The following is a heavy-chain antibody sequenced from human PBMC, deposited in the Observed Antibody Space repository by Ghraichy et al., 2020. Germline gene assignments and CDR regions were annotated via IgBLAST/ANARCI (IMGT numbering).Heavy chain of an antibody. D-gene: IGHD3-10*01. CDR3: AKVSSMVRGITGYYFDY. Sequence: GGSLRLSCAASGFDFSNYAMSWVRQAPGKGLEWVSLISGSGGSTYYADSVKGRFTISRDNSKNTLYLQMNSLRAEDTAVYFCAKVSSMVRGITGYYFDYWGQGTLVTVSS. CDR1: GFDFSNYA. J-gene: IGHJ4*02. V-gene: IGHV3-23*01. CDR2: ISGSGGST.